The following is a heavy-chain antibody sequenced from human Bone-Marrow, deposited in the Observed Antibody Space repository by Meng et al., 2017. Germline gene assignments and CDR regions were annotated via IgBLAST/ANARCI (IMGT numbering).Heavy chain of an antibody. V-gene: IGHV1-69*13. CDR1: GGTFSSYA. J-gene: IGHJ3*02. D-gene: IGHD3-22*01. CDR2: IIPIFGTA. CDR3: ASLNPYYYDSSRYAFDI. Sequence: SVKVSCKASGGTFSSYAISWVRQAPGQGLEWMGGIIPIFGTANYAQKFQGRVTITADESTSTAYMELSSLRSEDTAVYYCASLNPYYYDSSRYAFDICGQAI.